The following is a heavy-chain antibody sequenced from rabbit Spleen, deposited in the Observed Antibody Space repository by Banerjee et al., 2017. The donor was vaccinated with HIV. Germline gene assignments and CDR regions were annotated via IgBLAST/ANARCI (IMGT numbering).Heavy chain of an antibody. Sequence: LVESGGGLVKPGASLTLTCKASGFSFSRGYDMCWVRQAPGKGLEWIACIYTDNSKTYYANWAKGRFTVSKTSSPSVTLQMTSLTVADTATYFCARDVAGREDFNLWGPGTLVTVS. CDR1: GFSFSRGYD. V-gene: IGHV1S40*01. J-gene: IGHJ4*01. CDR2: IYTDNSKT. D-gene: IGHD4-2*01. CDR3: ARDVAGREDFNL.